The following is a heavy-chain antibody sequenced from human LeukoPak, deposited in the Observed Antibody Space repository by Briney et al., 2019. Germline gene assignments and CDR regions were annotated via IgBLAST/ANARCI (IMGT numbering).Heavy chain of an antibody. D-gene: IGHD6-19*01. V-gene: IGHV4-59*01. CDR2: IYYTGST. J-gene: IGHJ4*02. CDR1: GGSISPFY. Sequence: SETLSLTCTVSGGSISPFYWSWIRQPPGKGLEWVGYIYYTGSTKYNSSLESRVTISVDTSRDQFSLELSSVTAADTAVYYCARGPYYLDSSTYSFDYWGQGTLVTVSS. CDR3: ARGPYYLDSSTYSFDY.